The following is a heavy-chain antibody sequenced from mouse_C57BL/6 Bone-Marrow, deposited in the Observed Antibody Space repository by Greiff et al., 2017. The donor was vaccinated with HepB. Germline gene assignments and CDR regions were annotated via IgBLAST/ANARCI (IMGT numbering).Heavy chain of an antibody. CDR1: GYTFTSYW. CDR2: IHPNSGST. D-gene: IGHD1-1*01. V-gene: IGHV1-64*01. Sequence: VQLQQSGAELVKPGASVKLSCKASGYTFTSYWMHWVKQRPGQGLEWIGMIHPNSGSTNYNEKFKSKATLTVDKSSSTAYMQLSSLTSEDSAVYYCARAGFLLLRYPHYYAMDYWGQGTSVTVSS. J-gene: IGHJ4*01. CDR3: ARAGFLLLRYPHYYAMDY.